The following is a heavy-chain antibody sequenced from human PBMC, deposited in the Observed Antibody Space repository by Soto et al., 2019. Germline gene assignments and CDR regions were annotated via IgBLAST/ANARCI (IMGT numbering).Heavy chain of an antibody. CDR3: ASDGRKKVVLAWRYSFDY. CDR1: GGTFSSYA. Sequence: QVQLVQSGAEVKKPGSSVKVSCKASGGTFSSYAISWVRQAPGQGLEWMGGIIPIFGTANYAQKFQGRVPLTADQPTSTAYMGLRSLGSEDTAVYYCASDGRKKVVLAWRYSFDYWGQGTLVTVSS. D-gene: IGHD3-3*01. CDR2: IIPIFGTA. J-gene: IGHJ4*02. V-gene: IGHV1-69*12.